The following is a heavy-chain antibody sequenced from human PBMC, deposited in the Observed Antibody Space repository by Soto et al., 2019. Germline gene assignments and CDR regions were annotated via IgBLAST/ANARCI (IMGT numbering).Heavy chain of an antibody. J-gene: IGHJ4*02. Sequence: QVQLVQSGAEVKKPGSSVKVSCKASGGTFSSYAISWVRQAPGQGLEWMGGIIPIFGTANYAQKFQGRVTITADESTGKAYMELSSRRSEDRAVYYCAFHDDYGDYVWGQGPLVPVSS. CDR1: GGTFSSYA. CDR2: IIPIFGTA. CDR3: AFHDDYGDYV. V-gene: IGHV1-69*01. D-gene: IGHD4-17*01.